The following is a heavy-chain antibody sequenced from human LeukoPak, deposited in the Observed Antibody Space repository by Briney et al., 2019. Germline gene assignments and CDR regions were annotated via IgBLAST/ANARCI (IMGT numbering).Heavy chain of an antibody. V-gene: IGHV4-39*07. CDR2: IYYSGST. Sequence: KPSETLSLTCTVSGGSISSSSYYWGWIRQPPGKGLEWIGSIYYSGSTYYNPSLKSRVTISVDTSKNQFSLKLSSVTAADTAVYYCARDRYSSSQGAFDIWGQGTLVTVSS. CDR3: ARDRYSSSQGAFDI. D-gene: IGHD6-13*01. J-gene: IGHJ4*02. CDR1: GGSISSSSYY.